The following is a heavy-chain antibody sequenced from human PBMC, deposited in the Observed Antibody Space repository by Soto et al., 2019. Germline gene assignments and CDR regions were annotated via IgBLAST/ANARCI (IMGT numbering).Heavy chain of an antibody. CDR3: ARDLRAAGRPGMDV. CDR1: GGSFSSYA. CDR2: IIPIVGTG. J-gene: IGHJ6*02. V-gene: IGHV1-69*13. D-gene: IGHD6-13*01. Sequence: GASVKVSWKASGGSFSSYAISWVRQAPGQGLEWMGGIIPIVGTGNYAQNFQGRVTITADESTSTAYMELSSLRSEDTAMYYCARDLRAAGRPGMDVWGQGTTVTVSS.